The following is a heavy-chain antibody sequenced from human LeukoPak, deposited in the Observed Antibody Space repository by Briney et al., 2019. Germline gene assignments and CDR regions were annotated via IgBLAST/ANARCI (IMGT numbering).Heavy chain of an antibody. Sequence: ASVKVSCKDSGYTFTGSYMHWVRQAPGQGLEWMGWINPNSGGTNSAQKFQGRVTMTRDTSISTAYMELSRLRSDDTAVYYCARIYYYDSITLDYWGQGTLVTVSS. CDR1: GYTFTGSY. CDR2: INPNSGGT. V-gene: IGHV1-2*02. J-gene: IGHJ4*02. D-gene: IGHD3-22*01. CDR3: ARIYYYDSITLDY.